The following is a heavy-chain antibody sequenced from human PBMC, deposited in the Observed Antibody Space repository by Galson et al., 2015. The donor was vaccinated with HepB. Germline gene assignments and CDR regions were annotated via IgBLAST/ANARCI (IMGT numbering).Heavy chain of an antibody. CDR1: GYTFTSYG. D-gene: IGHD3-22*01. CDR3: AREGLNYYDSSGYCDY. CDR2: ISAYNGNT. J-gene: IGHJ4*02. Sequence: SVKVSCKASGYTFTSYGISWVRQAPGQGLEWMGWISAYNGNTNYAQKLQGRVTMTTDTSTSTAYMELRSLRSDDTAVYYCAREGLNYYDSSGYCDYWGQGTLVTVSS. V-gene: IGHV1-18*01.